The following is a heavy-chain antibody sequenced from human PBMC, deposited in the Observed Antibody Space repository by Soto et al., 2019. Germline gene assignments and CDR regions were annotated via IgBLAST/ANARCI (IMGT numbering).Heavy chain of an antibody. CDR1: GYTFTSYY. V-gene: IGHV1-46*01. Sequence: ASVKVSCKASGYTFTSYYMHCVRQAPGQGLEWMGIINPSGGSTSYAQKFQGRVTMTRDTSTSTVYMELSSLRSEDTAVYYCARDWSSIAVAGNPRRYYYYGMDVWGQGTTVTVSS. J-gene: IGHJ6*02. D-gene: IGHD6-19*01. CDR2: INPSGGST. CDR3: ARDWSSIAVAGNPRRYYYYGMDV.